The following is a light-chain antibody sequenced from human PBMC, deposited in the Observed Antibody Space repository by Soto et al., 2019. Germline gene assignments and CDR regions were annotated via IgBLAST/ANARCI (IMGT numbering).Light chain of an antibody. V-gene: IGKV1-9*01. J-gene: IGKJ2*01. CDR3: QQLNSSPYT. CDR2: AAS. CDR1: QGIRSY. Sequence: MQLTQSPSSLSASEGDRVTITCRASQGIRSYLAWYQQKPGKAPKLLIYAASILQSGVPSRFSGSGYGTEFTLTISSLLPEDFATYYCQQLNSSPYTFGQGTKLEIK.